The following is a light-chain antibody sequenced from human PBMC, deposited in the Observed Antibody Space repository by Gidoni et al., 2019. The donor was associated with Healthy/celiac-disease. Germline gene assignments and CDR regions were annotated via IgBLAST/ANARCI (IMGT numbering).Light chain of an antibody. V-gene: IGKV3-20*01. CDR3: QQYGSWIT. J-gene: IGKJ5*01. CDR2: GAS. Sequence: ELVLTPSPGTLSLSPGERATLSCRASQSVSSSYLAWYQQKPGQAPRLLIYGASSRATGIPDRFSGSGSGTDFTLTISRLEPEDFAVYYCQQYGSWITFGQGTRLEIK. CDR1: QSVSSSY.